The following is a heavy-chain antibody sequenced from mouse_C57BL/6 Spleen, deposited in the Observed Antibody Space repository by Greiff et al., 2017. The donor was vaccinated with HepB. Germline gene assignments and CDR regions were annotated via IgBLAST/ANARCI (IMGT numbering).Heavy chain of an antibody. V-gene: IGHV5-6*01. CDR3: ARHEVGRWYFDV. CDR1: GFTFSSYG. D-gene: IGHD4-1*01. J-gene: IGHJ1*03. CDR2: ISSGGSYT. Sequence: EVQGVESGGDLVKPGGSLKLSCAASGFTFSSYGMSWVRQTPDKRLEWVATISSGGSYTYYPDSVKGRFTISRDNAKNTLYLQMSSLKSEDTAMYYCARHEVGRWYFDVWGTGTTVTVSS.